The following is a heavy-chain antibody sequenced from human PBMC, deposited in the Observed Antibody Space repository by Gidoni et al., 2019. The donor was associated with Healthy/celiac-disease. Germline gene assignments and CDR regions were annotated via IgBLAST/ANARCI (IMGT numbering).Heavy chain of an antibody. Sequence: QVQLVESGGGVVQPGRYLRLSCAASGVTFSRYAMHWVRQAPGKGLEWVAVISYDGSNKYYADSVKGRFTISRDNSKDTLYLQMNSLRAEDTAVYYCASIYDFWSGYYNGVDVWGQGTTVTVSS. CDR2: ISYDGSNK. CDR3: ASIYDFWSGYYNGVDV. D-gene: IGHD3-3*01. V-gene: IGHV3-30*01. J-gene: IGHJ6*02. CDR1: GVTFSRYA.